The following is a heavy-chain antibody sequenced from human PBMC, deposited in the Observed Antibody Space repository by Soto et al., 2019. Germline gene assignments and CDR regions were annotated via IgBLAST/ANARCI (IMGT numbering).Heavy chain of an antibody. Sequence: PSETLSLTCTVSGGSISTYYWSWIRQPPGKGLEWIGYIYYSGSTNYNPSLKSRVTISVDTSKNQFSLKLSSVTTEDTAVYYCAGPLRITIFGVVINPLYYYYGMDVWGQGTTVTVSS. CDR3: AGPLRITIFGVVINPLYYYYGMDV. CDR2: IYYSGST. J-gene: IGHJ6*02. V-gene: IGHV4-59*01. D-gene: IGHD3-3*01. CDR1: GGSISTYY.